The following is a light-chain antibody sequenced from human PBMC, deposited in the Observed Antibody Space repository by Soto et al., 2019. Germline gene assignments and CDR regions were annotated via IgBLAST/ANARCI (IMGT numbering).Light chain of an antibody. CDR2: GNN. J-gene: IGLJ1*01. V-gene: IGLV1-40*01. CDR3: QSYDSSLSGFV. CDR1: STNIGAGFD. Sequence: QSVLTQPPSVSGAPGQRVTISCTGASTNIGAGFDVHWYQLLPGTAPKLLISGNNHRPSGVPDRFSGSKSGTSASLAITGLQAEDEADYYCQSYDSSLSGFVFGTGTKLTVL.